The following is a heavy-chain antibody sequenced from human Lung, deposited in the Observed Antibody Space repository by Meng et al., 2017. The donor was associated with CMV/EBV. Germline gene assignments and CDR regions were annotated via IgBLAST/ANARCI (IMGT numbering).Heavy chain of an antibody. Sequence: KVSCKASGDTCTGYYMHWVRQAPGQGLEWMGWINPNSGGTNYAQKCQGRVTMTRDTSISTAYMELSRLRSDDTAVYYCARDLNGDPDYWGQGTLVTVSS. V-gene: IGHV1-2*02. CDR3: ARDLNGDPDY. CDR1: GDTCTGYY. D-gene: IGHD4-17*01. CDR2: INPNSGGT. J-gene: IGHJ4*02.